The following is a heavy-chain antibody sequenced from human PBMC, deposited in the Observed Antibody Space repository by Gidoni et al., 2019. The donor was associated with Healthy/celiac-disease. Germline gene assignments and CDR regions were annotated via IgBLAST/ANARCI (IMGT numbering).Heavy chain of an antibody. J-gene: IGHJ3*02. V-gene: IGHV3-15*01. D-gene: IGHD3-22*01. Sequence: VKGRFTISRDDSKNTLYLQMNSLKTEDTAVYYCTTDGDYYDSSGAFDIWGQGTMVTVSS. CDR3: TTDGDYYDSSGAFDI.